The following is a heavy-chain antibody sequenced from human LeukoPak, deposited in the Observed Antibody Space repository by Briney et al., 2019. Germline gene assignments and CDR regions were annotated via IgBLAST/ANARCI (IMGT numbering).Heavy chain of an antibody. J-gene: IGHJ4*02. Sequence: VKVSFKASGGTFSSYAISWVRQAPGQGLEWMGRIIPIFGTANYAQKFQGRVTITTDESTSTAYMELSSLRSEDTAVYYCAGSGYDSIGLDYWGQGTLVTVSS. CDR1: GGTFSSYA. D-gene: IGHD5-12*01. CDR2: IIPIFGTA. V-gene: IGHV1-69*13. CDR3: AGSGYDSIGLDY.